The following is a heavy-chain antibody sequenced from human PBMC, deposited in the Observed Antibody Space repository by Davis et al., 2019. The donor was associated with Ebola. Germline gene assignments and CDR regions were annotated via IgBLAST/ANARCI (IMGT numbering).Heavy chain of an antibody. CDR2: IYPGDSDT. CDR1: GYSFTSYW. CDR3: ARTHLYYYDSSGYYGTSYYFDY. V-gene: IGHV5-51*01. Sequence: GESLKISCKASGYSFTSYWIGWVRQMPGKGLEWMGIIYPGDSDTRYSPSFQGQVTISADKSISTAYLQWSSLKASDTAMYYCARTHLYYYDSSGYYGTSYYFDYWGQGTLVTVSS. D-gene: IGHD3-22*01. J-gene: IGHJ4*02.